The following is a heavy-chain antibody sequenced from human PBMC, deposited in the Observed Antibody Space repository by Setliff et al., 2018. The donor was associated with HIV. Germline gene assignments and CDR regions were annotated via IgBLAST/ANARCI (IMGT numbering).Heavy chain of an antibody. V-gene: IGHV1-2*02. Sequence: ASVKVSCKASGYTFTDYFMHWVRQAPGQGLEWMGWISPNNGDTTIPQRFRGRVTMTRDTSINTAYLELSGLRSDDTAVYSCARPLSNSFESWGQGTQVTVSS. CDR1: GYTFTDYF. CDR3: ARPLSNSFES. D-gene: IGHD2-8*01. J-gene: IGHJ4*02. CDR2: ISPNNGDT.